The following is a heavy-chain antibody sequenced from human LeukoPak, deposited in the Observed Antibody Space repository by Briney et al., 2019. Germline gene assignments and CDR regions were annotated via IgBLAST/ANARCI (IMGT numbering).Heavy chain of an antibody. CDR2: ISYDGSNK. J-gene: IGHJ5*02. V-gene: IGHV3-30*03. D-gene: IGHD3-3*01. CDR1: GFTFSSYG. CDR3: AAVYFWSGYPNWFDP. Sequence: GGSLRLSCAASGFTFSSYGMHWVRQAPGKGLEWVAVISYDGSNKYYADSVKGRFTISRDNSKNTLYLQMNSLRAEDTAVYYCAAVYFWSGYPNWFDPWGQGTLVTVSS.